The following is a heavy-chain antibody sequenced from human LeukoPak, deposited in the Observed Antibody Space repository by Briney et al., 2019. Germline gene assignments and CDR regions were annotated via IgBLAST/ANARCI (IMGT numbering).Heavy chain of an antibody. J-gene: IGHJ4*02. CDR1: GFTFSDYY. CDR2: ISSSSSYI. D-gene: IGHD2-15*01. V-gene: IGHV3-11*06. Sequence: GGSLRLSCAASGFTFSDYYMSWIRQAPGKGLEWVSYISSSSSYIYYADSVKGRFTISRDNAKNSLYLQMNSLRAEDTAVYYCARRRLGYCSGGSCYGGLDWGQGTLVTVSS. CDR3: ARRRLGYCSGGSCYGGLD.